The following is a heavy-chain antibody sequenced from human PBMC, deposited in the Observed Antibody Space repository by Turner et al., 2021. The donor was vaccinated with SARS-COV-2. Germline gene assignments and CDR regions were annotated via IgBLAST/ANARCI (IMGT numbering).Heavy chain of an antibody. D-gene: IGHD1-1*01. CDR1: GDSISSHY. V-gene: IGHV4-59*08. J-gene: IGHJ6*02. CDR2: MYNSGGST. Sequence: QVQLQESGPGLVKPSETLSLTCTVSGDSISSHYWSWIRQPPGKGLEWIGFMYNSGGSTHYNPSLKSRVTISTDTSKNQFSLNLISMTAADTAVYYCARHQGSTSGYDHGMNVWGQGTAVIVSS. CDR3: ARHQGSTSGYDHGMNV.